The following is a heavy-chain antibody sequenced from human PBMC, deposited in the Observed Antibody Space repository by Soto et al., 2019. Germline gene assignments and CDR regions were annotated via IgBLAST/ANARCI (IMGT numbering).Heavy chain of an antibody. D-gene: IGHD1-26*01. J-gene: IGHJ6*02. CDR2: IYHSGRT. CDR1: GGSISSSNW. CDR3: ARVSGSYSYRTDV. V-gene: IGHV4-4*02. Sequence: ETLSLTCAVSGGSISSSNWWSWVRQPPGEGLEWIGEIYHSGRTNYNPSLKSRVTISVDKSKNQISLKLSSVTAADIVVYYCARVSGSYSYRTDVWGQLTTIA.